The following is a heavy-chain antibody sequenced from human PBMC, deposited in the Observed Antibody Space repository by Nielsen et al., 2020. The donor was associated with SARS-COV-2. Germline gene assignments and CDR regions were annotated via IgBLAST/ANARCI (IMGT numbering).Heavy chain of an antibody. Sequence: GESLKISCKGSGYSFTSFWIGWVRQMPGKGLESVGIIFPGDSDTRYSPSFQGQVTVSADKSISTAYLQWNSLQASDTAIYYCARRGRSGVFDYWGQGTLVTVSS. J-gene: IGHJ4*02. CDR3: ARRGRSGVFDY. CDR2: IFPGDSDT. CDR1: GYSFTSFW. V-gene: IGHV5-51*01. D-gene: IGHD3-10*01.